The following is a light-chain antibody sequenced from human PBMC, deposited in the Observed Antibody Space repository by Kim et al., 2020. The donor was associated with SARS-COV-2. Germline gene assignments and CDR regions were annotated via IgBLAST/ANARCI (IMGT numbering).Light chain of an antibody. CDR2: EHT. CDR3: SSYAGTNTVI. J-gene: IGLJ2*01. Sequence: QSVAIPCTGTTSDVGAYNYVSWYQQHPGKAPKLILYEHTKRPSGVPDRFSGSKSGNTASLTVSGLQAEDEAHYYCSSYAGTNTVIFGGGTQLTVL. V-gene: IGLV2-8*01. CDR1: TSDVGAYNY.